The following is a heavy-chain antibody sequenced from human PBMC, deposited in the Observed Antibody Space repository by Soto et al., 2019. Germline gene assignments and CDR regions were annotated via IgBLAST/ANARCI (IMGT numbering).Heavy chain of an antibody. J-gene: IGHJ3*02. CDR2: ISSSSSYI. CDR3: ARDPPGYYGDPTWGADAFDI. D-gene: IGHD4-17*01. Sequence: TGGSLRLSCAASGFTFSSYSMNWVRQAPGKGLEWVSSISSSSSYIYYADSVKGRFTISRDNAKNSLYLQMNSLRAEDTAVYYCARDPPGYYGDPTWGADAFDIWGQGTMITVSS. CDR1: GFTFSSYS. V-gene: IGHV3-21*01.